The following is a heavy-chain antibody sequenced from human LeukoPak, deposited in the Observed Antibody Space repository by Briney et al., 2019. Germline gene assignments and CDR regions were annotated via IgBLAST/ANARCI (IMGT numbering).Heavy chain of an antibody. V-gene: IGHV1-2*02. CDR3: ARGLWFGEPVNNWFDP. Sequence: ASVKVSCKASGYTFTGYYMHWVRRAPGQGLEWMGWINPNSGGTNYAQKFQGRVTMTRDTSISTAYMELSRLRSDDTAVYYCARGLWFGEPVNNWFDPWGQGTLVTVSS. D-gene: IGHD3-10*01. CDR1: GYTFTGYY. J-gene: IGHJ5*02. CDR2: INPNSGGT.